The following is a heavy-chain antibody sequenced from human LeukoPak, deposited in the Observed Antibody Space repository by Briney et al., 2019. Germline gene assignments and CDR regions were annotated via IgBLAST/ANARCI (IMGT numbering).Heavy chain of an antibody. J-gene: IGHJ5*02. V-gene: IGHV1-69*13. CDR1: GGTFSSYA. CDR2: IIPIFGTA. D-gene: IGHD6-13*01. Sequence: GASVKVSCKASGGTFSSYAISWVRQAPGQGLEWMGGIIPIFGTANYAQKFQGRVTITADESTSTAYMELSSLRSEDTAVYYCASTGYSSSYGQENWFDPWGQGTLVTVSS. CDR3: ASTGYSSSYGQENWFDP.